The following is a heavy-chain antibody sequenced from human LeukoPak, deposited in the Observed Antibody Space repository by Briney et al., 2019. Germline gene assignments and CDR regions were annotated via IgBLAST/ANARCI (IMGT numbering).Heavy chain of an antibody. CDR3: ARAFRARYFDL. V-gene: IGHV4-39*01. D-gene: IGHD2/OR15-2a*01. J-gene: IGHJ2*01. CDR2: IYYSGST. Sequence: SETLSLTCTVSGGSVSSGSYYWSWIRQPPGKGLEWIGIIYYSGSTYYNPSLKGRVTISVDTSKNQFSLKLSSVTAADTAVYYCARAFRARYFDLWGRGTLVTVSS. CDR1: GGSVSSGSYY.